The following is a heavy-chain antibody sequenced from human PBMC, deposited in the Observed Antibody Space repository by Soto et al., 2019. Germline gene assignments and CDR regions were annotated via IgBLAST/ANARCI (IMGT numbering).Heavy chain of an antibody. J-gene: IGHJ4*02. Sequence: ASVKVSCKASGYTFTSYGISWVRQAPGQGLEWMGWISAYNGNTNYAQKLQGRVTMTTDTSTSTAYMELRSLRTDDTAVYYCARSPPSTYYYDSSGYNYWGQGTLVTVSS. CDR1: GYTFTSYG. D-gene: IGHD3-22*01. CDR2: ISAYNGNT. V-gene: IGHV1-18*01. CDR3: ARSPPSTYYYDSSGYNY.